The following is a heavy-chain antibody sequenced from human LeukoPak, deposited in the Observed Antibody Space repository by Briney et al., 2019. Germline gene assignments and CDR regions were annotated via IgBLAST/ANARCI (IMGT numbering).Heavy chain of an antibody. Sequence: PGGSLRLSCAAPVFTFSDSYMTWIRQAPGKGLELVSSISSSGSTIFYADSVKGRFTISRDNAKSSLFLQMNSLRDEDTAVYYCARVNRVTAIQELDYWGQGTLVTVSS. J-gene: IGHJ4*02. CDR1: VFTFSDSY. D-gene: IGHD2-21*02. V-gene: IGHV3-11*01. CDR2: ISSSGSTI. CDR3: ARVNRVTAIQELDY.